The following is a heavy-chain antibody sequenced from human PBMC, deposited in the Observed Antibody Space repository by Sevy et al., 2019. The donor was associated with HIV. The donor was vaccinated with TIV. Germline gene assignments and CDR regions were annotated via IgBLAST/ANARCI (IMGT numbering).Heavy chain of an antibody. Sequence: GGSLRLSCAASGFTFSSYGMHWVRQAPGKGLEWVAVISYDGSNKYYADSVKGRFTISRDNSKNTLYLQMNSLRAEDTVVYYCAKAYYYDSSGIDYWGQGTLVTVSS. CDR2: ISYDGSNK. D-gene: IGHD3-22*01. CDR1: GFTFSSYG. CDR3: AKAYYYDSSGIDY. J-gene: IGHJ4*02. V-gene: IGHV3-30*18.